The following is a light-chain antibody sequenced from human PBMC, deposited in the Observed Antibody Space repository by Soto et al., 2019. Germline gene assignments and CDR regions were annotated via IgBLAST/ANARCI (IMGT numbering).Light chain of an antibody. CDR1: QSVSTN. Sequence: IVMTQSPATLSVSPGERATLSCRASQSVSTNLAWYQRRPGQAPRLPIYGASTRATGIPARFSGIGSGTEFTLTISSLQSEDFAVYYCQQYYQWPTFGGGTQVEIK. J-gene: IGKJ4*01. CDR2: GAS. V-gene: IGKV3-15*01. CDR3: QQYYQWPT.